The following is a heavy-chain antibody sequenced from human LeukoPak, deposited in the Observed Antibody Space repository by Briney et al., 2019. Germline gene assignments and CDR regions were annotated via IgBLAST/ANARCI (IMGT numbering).Heavy chain of an antibody. V-gene: IGHV1-18*01. CDR3: ARGGRYDFWSGPPKTY. J-gene: IGHJ4*02. CDR1: GYTFTSYG. D-gene: IGHD3-3*01. CDR2: ISAYNGNT. Sequence: ASVKVSCKASGYTFTSYGISWVRQAPGRGLEWMGWISAYNGNTNYAQKLQGRVTMTTDTSTSTAYMELRSLRSDGTAVYYCARGGRYDFWSGPPKTYWGQGTLVTVSS.